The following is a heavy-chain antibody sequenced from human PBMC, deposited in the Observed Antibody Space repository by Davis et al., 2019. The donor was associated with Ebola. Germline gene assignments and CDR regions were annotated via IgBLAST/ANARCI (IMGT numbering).Heavy chain of an antibody. V-gene: IGHV3-21*01. CDR1: GFTFSSYS. CDR2: ISSTGNYI. J-gene: IGHJ6*02. CDR3: ARCSGGTSWDYYYGMDV. D-gene: IGHD2-15*01. Sequence: GESLKISCAASGFTFSSYSMNWVRQAPGKGLAWVSSISSTGNYIYYADSVRGRFTISRDNAKNSLYLQMNSLRAEDTAVYYCARCSGGTSWDYYYGMDVWGQGTTVTVS.